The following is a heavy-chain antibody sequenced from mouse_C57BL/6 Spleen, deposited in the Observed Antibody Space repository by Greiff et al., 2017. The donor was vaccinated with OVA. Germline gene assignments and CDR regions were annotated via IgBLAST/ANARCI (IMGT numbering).Heavy chain of an antibody. CDR2: IYPSDSET. Sequence: QVQLQQPGAELVRPGSSVKLSCKASGYTFTSYWMDWVKQRPGQGLEWIGNIYPSDSETHYNQKFKDKATLTVDKSSSTAYMQLSSLTSEDSAVYYCARWRDYYPYFDYWGKGTTLTVSS. D-gene: IGHD1-1*01. CDR1: GYTFTSYW. J-gene: IGHJ2*01. V-gene: IGHV1-61*01. CDR3: ARWRDYYPYFDY.